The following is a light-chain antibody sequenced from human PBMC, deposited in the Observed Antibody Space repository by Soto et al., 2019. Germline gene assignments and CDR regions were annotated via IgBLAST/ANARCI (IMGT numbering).Light chain of an antibody. CDR2: VNSDGSH. Sequence: SASASLGASVKLTCTLSSGHSSYAIAWHQQQPEKGPRYFMKVNSDGSHSKGDGIPDRFSGSSSGAERYLTISSLQSEDEADYYCQTWGTGIVVFGGGTQLTVL. CDR1: SGHSSYA. J-gene: IGLJ2*01. V-gene: IGLV4-69*01. CDR3: QTWGTGIVV.